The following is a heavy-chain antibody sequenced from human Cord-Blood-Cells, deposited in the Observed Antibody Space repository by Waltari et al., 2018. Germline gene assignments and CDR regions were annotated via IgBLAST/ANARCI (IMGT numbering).Heavy chain of an antibody. Sequence: EVQLVESGGGLVQPGGSLRLSCAASGFTFSSYWMSWVRQAPGKGLEWVANIKQDGIGKNYVDSVKGRFTISRDNAKNSLYRQRNSLRAEDTAVYYCARTHYYYDSSGYVEYYYYYYMDVWGKGTTVTVSS. D-gene: IGHD3-22*01. CDR2: IKQDGIGK. CDR3: ARTHYYYDSSGYVEYYYYYYMDV. V-gene: IGHV3-7*01. J-gene: IGHJ6*03. CDR1: GFTFSSYW.